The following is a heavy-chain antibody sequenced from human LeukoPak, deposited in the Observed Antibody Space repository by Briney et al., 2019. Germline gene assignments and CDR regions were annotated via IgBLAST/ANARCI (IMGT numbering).Heavy chain of an antibody. CDR1: GFTVSSNY. Sequence: PGGSLRLSCAASGFTVSSNYMSWVRQAPGKGLEWVSVLYTGGTTYYADYVKGRFTISRDNSKNTVYLDMNSLRAEDTAVYYCARAVDIVATAPFDLWGQGTMVTVSS. J-gene: IGHJ3*01. CDR3: ARAVDIVATAPFDL. CDR2: LYTGGTT. V-gene: IGHV3-66*01. D-gene: IGHD5-12*01.